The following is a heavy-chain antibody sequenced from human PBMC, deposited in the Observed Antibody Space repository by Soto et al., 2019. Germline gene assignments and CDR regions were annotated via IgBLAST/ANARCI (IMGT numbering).Heavy chain of an antibody. CDR1: GFTFSSYG. V-gene: IGHV3-30*03. CDR2: ISYDGSNK. Sequence: GGSLRLSCAASGFTFSSYGMHWVRQAPGKGLEWVEVISYDGSNKYYADSVKGRFTISRDNSKNTLYLQMNSLRAEDTALYYCARDSYYDILTGYYIHYYYGMDVWGQGTTVTVSS. J-gene: IGHJ6*02. D-gene: IGHD3-9*01. CDR3: ARDSYYDILTGYYIHYYYGMDV.